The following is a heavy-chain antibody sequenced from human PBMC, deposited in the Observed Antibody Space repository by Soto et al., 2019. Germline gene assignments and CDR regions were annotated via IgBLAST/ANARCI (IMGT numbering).Heavy chain of an antibody. V-gene: IGHV3-21*01. CDR2: ISGSSSYI. D-gene: IGHD3-22*01. CDR1: GFTSSSYS. CDR3: ARPYYYDSSGYSSDY. Sequence: EVQLVESGGGLVKPGGSLRLSCAAPGFTSSSYSMNWARQAPGKGREWVSPISGSSSYIYYADSVKGRFTISRDNAKNSLYLQMNSLRADDTAVYYCARPYYYDSSGYSSDYWGQGTLVTVSS. J-gene: IGHJ4*02.